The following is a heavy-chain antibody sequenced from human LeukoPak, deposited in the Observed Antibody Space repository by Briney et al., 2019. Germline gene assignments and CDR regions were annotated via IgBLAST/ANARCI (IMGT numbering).Heavy chain of an antibody. V-gene: IGHV3-66*01. CDR3: ARVVVKVTASRLSHFDY. Sequence: GGSLRLSCAASGFTFSTYAMSWVRQAPGKGLEWVSVIYSGGSTYYADSVKGRFTISRDNSKNTLYLQMNSLRAEDTAVYYCARVVVKVTASRLSHFDYWGQGTLVTVSS. J-gene: IGHJ4*02. CDR1: GFTFSTYA. CDR2: IYSGGST. D-gene: IGHD2-21*02.